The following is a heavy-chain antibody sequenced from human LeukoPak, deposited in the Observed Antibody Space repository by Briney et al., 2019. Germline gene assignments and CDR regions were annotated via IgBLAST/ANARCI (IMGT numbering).Heavy chain of an antibody. D-gene: IGHD6-19*01. CDR1: GFTFSNYA. CDR2: ISGSGGST. CDR3: AKTGAVAPLNWFDP. V-gene: IGHV3-23*01. Sequence: GGSLRLSCAASGFTFSNYAMSWVRQAPGKGLEWVSTISGSGGSTYYADSVKGRFTISRDTSRNTLYLQMNSLRAEDTAVYYCAKTGAVAPLNWFDPWGQGTLVTVSS. J-gene: IGHJ5*02.